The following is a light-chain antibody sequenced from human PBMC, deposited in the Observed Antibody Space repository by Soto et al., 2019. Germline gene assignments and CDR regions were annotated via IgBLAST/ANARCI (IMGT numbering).Light chain of an antibody. CDR3: SLFAGSYTSYV. Sequence: QSALTQPRSVSWAPGQSVTISCTGTSRYVGGYNYVSWYQQHPGKAPKLMIYDVSKRPSGVPDRFSGSKSGTTASLPISRLQAEDEADSYCSLFAGSYTSYVFGTGTKVTVL. CDR2: DVS. J-gene: IGLJ1*01. CDR1: SRYVGGYNY. V-gene: IGLV2-11*01.